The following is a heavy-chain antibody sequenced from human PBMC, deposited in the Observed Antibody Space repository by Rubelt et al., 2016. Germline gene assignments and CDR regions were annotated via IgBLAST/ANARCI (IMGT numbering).Heavy chain of an antibody. CDR3: AGRDAVTGYWFDP. CDR2: IYYSGST. J-gene: IGHJ5*02. Sequence: QVQLQESGPGLVKPSETLSLTCTVSGGSISSYYWSWIRQPPGKGLEWIGYIYYSGSTNYNPSLKSRVTISVDTSKNQFSLKLSSVTAADTAVYYCAGRDAVTGYWFDPWGQGTLVTVSS. V-gene: IGHV4-59*08. CDR1: GGSISSYY. D-gene: IGHD5-18*01.